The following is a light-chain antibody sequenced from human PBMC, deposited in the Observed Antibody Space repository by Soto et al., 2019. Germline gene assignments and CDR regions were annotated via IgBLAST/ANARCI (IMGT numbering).Light chain of an antibody. Sequence: EIQMTQSPSALSASVGDRVNITCRASQSISTWLAWYQQKPGEAPKLLMYKASSLDSGVPSRFSGSGSGTEFTLTISGLQPEDFATYYCQQYNSYAFSFGPGTKAAIK. CDR3: QQYNSYAFS. CDR2: KAS. V-gene: IGKV1-5*03. CDR1: QSISTW. J-gene: IGKJ3*01.